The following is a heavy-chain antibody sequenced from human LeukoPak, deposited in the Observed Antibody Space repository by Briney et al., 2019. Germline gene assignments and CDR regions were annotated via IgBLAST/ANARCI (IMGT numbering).Heavy chain of an antibody. V-gene: IGHV4-34*01. CDR2: INHSGST. CDR1: GGSFSGYY. D-gene: IGHD6-19*01. CDR3: ARGRWLVLGFDP. Sequence: SETLSLTCAVYGGSFSGYYWSWIRQPPGKGLEWIGEINHSGSTNYNPSLKSRVTISVDTSKNQFSLKLSSVTAADTAVYYCARGRWLVLGFDPWGQGTLVTVSS. J-gene: IGHJ5*02.